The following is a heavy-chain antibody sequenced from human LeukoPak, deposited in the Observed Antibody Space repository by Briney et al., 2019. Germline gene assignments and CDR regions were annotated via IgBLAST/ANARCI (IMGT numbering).Heavy chain of an antibody. J-gene: IGHJ5*02. D-gene: IGHD3-10*01. V-gene: IGHV1-46*01. CDR3: ARVLLWFGEFQYNWFDP. CDR1: GYTFTSYY. CDR2: INPSGGST. Sequence: GASVKVSCKASGYTFTSYYMHWVRQAPGQGLEWMGIINPSGGSTSYAQKFQGRVTMTRDMSTSTVYMELRSLRSDDTAVYYCARVLLWFGEFQYNWFDPWGQGTLVTVSS.